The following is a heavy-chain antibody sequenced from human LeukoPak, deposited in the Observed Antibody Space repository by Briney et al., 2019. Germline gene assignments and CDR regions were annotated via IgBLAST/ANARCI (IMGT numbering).Heavy chain of an antibody. Sequence: SETLSLTCTVSGGSISSGSYYWSWIRQPAGKGLEWIGRIYTSGSTNYNPSLKSRVTISVDTSKNQFSLKLSSVTAADTAVYYCARGGRGYSGYDSNWFDPWGQGTLVTVSS. CDR1: GGSISSGSYY. CDR3: ARGGRGYSGYDSNWFDP. D-gene: IGHD5-12*01. V-gene: IGHV4-61*02. J-gene: IGHJ5*02. CDR2: IYTSGST.